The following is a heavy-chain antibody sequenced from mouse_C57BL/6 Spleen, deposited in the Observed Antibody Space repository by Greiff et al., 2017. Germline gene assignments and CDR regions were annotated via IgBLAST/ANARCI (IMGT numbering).Heavy chain of an antibody. CDR1: GFTFSSYA. Sequence: EVNLVESGGGLVKPGGSLKLSCAASGFTFSSYAMSWVRQTPEKRLEWVATISDGGSYTYYPDNVKGRFTISRDNAKNNLYLQMSHLKSEDTAMYDCARAYYSNYEGFAYWGQGTLVTVSA. D-gene: IGHD2-5*01. CDR3: ARAYYSNYEGFAY. V-gene: IGHV5-4*03. J-gene: IGHJ3*01. CDR2: ISDGGSYT.